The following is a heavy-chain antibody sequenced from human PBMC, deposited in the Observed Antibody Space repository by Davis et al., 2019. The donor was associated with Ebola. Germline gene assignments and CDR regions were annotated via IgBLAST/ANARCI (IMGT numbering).Heavy chain of an antibody. J-gene: IGHJ5*02. CDR2: IYYSGST. V-gene: IGHV4-31*03. CDR1: GGSISSGGYY. CDR3: ARESRLGGHFGLDP. Sequence: SETLSLTCTVSGGSISSGGYYWSWIRQHPGKGLEWIGYIYYSGSTYYNPSLKSRVTISVDTSKYQFSLKLSSVTAADTAVYYCARESRLGGHFGLDPWGQGTLVTVSS. D-gene: IGHD3-16*01.